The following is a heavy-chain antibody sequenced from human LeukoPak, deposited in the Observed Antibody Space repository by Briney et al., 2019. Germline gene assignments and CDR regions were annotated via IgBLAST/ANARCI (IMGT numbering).Heavy chain of an antibody. D-gene: IGHD1-26*01. Sequence: SETLSLTCTVSGGSISSSYWSWIRQPPGKGLEWIGYIYYSGSTNYNPSLKSRVTMSVDTSKNQFSLKLSSVTAADTAVYYCAKTYRLWGQGTLVTVSS. CDR1: GGSISSSY. J-gene: IGHJ4*02. CDR3: AKTYRL. V-gene: IGHV4-59*12. CDR2: IYYSGST.